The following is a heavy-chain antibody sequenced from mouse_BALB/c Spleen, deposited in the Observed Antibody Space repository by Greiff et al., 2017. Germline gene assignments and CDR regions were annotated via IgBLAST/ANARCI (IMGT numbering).Heavy chain of an antibody. CDR3: ARNLGDGYYLYWYFDV. CDR2: IWAGGST. V-gene: IGHV2-9*02. D-gene: IGHD2-3*01. CDR1: GFSLTSYG. J-gene: IGHJ1*01. Sequence: VQLVESGPGLVAPSQSLSITCTVSGFSLTSYGVHWVRQPPGKGLEWLGVIWAGGSTNYNSALMSRLSISKDNSKSQVFLKMNSLQTDDTAMYYCARNLGDGYYLYWYFDVWGAGTTVTVSS.